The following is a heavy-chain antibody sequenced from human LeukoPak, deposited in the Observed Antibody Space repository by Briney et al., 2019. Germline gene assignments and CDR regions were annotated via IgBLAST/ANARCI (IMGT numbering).Heavy chain of an antibody. CDR3: NGYCSGGSCYFAGHDAFDI. Sequence: ASVNVSCKASGYTFTGYYMHWVRQAPGQGREWMGWINPNSGGTNYAQKCQGRVTMTRDTSISTAYMELSRLRSDDTAVYYCNGYCSGGSCYFAGHDAFDIWGQGTMVTVSS. D-gene: IGHD2-15*01. V-gene: IGHV1-2*02. J-gene: IGHJ3*02. CDR2: INPNSGGT. CDR1: GYTFTGYY.